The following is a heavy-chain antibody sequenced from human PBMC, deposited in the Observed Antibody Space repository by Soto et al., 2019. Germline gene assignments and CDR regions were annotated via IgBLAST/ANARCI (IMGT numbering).Heavy chain of an antibody. D-gene: IGHD1-26*01. CDR3: ARDAPRPSTYAFDI. Sequence: ASVKVSSKASGYTFPNFGITWVRQAPGQGLEWMGWISAYNGNTNYTQKLQGRVTMTTDTSTSTAYMELRSLRSDDTAVYYCARDAPRPSTYAFDIWGQGTMVTVSS. J-gene: IGHJ3*02. CDR1: GYTFPNFG. V-gene: IGHV1-18*01. CDR2: ISAYNGNT.